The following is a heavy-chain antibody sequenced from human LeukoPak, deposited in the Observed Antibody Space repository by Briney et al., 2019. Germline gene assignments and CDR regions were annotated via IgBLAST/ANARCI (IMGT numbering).Heavy chain of an antibody. CDR1: GYTFTSYG. V-gene: IGHV1-18*01. Sequence: GASVKVSCKASGYTFTSYGISWVRQAPGQGLEWMGWISAYNGNTNYAQKLQGRVTMTTDTSTSTAYMELRSLRSEDTAVYYCARDRRPTSHYYGSGSYSFSYWGQGTLVTVSS. CDR2: ISAYNGNT. CDR3: ARDRRPTSHYYGSGSYSFSY. D-gene: IGHD3-10*01. J-gene: IGHJ4*02.